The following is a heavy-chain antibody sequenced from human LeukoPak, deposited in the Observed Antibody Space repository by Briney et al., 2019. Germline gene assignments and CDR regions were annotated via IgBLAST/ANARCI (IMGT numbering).Heavy chain of an antibody. CDR1: GGSISSYY. CDR3: ARLSRGIQLWLRPVYYFDY. J-gene: IGHJ4*02. CDR2: IYYSGST. D-gene: IGHD5-18*01. Sequence: SETLSLTCTVSGGSISSYYWSWIRQPPGKGLEWIGSIYYSGSTYYNPSLKSRVTISVDTSKNQFSLKLSSVTAADTAVYYCARLSRGIQLWLRPVYYFDYWGQGTLVTVSS. V-gene: IGHV4-39*01.